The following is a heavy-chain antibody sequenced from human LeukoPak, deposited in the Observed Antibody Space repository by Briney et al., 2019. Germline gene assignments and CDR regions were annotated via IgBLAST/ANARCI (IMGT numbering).Heavy chain of an antibody. CDR3: ARASGYSSGWYAVPDFDY. D-gene: IGHD6-19*01. V-gene: IGHV4-39*01. Sequence: SETLSLTCTVSGGSIRSSYYYWGWIRQPPGKGLEWIGSIYDSGSTYYNPSLKSRVTISVDTSKNQFSLKLSSVTAADTAVYYCARASGYSSGWYAVPDFDYWGQGTLVTVSS. CDR1: GGSIRSSYYY. CDR2: IYDSGST. J-gene: IGHJ4*02.